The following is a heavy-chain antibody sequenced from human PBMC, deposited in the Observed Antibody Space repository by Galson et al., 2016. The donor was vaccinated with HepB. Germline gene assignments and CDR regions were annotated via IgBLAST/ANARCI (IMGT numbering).Heavy chain of an antibody. CDR2: XXRXXXAT. CDR3: GKHGGFDY. J-gene: IGHJ4*02. CDR1: GFSFSNSG. D-gene: IGHD3-16*01. V-gene: IGHV3-23*05. Sequence: SLRLSCAASGFSFSNSGMSWVRQAPGRGXXXVSXXXRXXXATHVXDFEKGRXXISRDNPKNTLLXXMNNLTAGDTAIYYCGKHGGFDYWGQGALVTVSS.